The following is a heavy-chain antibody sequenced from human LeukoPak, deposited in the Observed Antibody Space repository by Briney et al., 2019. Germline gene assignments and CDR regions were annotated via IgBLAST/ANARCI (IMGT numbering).Heavy chain of an antibody. CDR1: GYTFANYG. CDR2: ISAYNGHT. J-gene: IGHJ4*02. Sequence: ASVKVSCKASGYTFANYGISWVRQAPGQGLEWMGWISAYNGHTNYAQKLQGRVTMTTDTSTSTAYMELRSLRSDDTAVYYCARENGAWVSRHFDYWGQGTLVTVSS. D-gene: IGHD2-8*01. CDR3: ARENGAWVSRHFDY. V-gene: IGHV1-18*01.